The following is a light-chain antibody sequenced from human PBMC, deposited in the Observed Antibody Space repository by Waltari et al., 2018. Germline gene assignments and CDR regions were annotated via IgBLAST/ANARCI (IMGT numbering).Light chain of an antibody. V-gene: IGKV3-20*01. CDR1: QRIGKY. CDR3: QNHERLPAT. J-gene: IGKJ1*01. Sequence: EIVLTQSPGTLSLSPGERATLSCRASQRIGKYLVWYQQKPGQAPRLRIYAASSRATGVPDRFSGSGSGTDFSLTISRLEPEDFAVYYCQNHERLPATFGQGTKVEIK. CDR2: AAS.